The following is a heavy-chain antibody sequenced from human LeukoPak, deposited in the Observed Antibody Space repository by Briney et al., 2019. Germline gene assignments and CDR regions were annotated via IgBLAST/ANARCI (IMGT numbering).Heavy chain of an antibody. V-gene: IGHV3-23*01. D-gene: IGHD6-19*01. CDR1: GFTFSSYV. CDR2: ISGSGGST. CDR3: AKQSSGWYRDYFGY. J-gene: IGHJ4*02. Sequence: PGGSLRLSCAASGFTFSSYVMSWVRQAPGKGLEWVSGISGSGGSTDYADSVKGRFIISRDNSKNTLYLQMNSLRAEDTAVYYCAKQSSGWYRDYFGYWGQGTLVTVSS.